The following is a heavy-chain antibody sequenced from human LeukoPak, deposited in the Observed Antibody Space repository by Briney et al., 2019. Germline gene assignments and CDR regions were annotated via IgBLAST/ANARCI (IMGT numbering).Heavy chain of an antibody. CDR3: ARGGGIVVAPAAIVWFDP. J-gene: IGHJ5*02. Sequence: GASVKVSCKASGYTFTSYGISWVRQAPGQGLEWMGWISAYNGNTNYAQKLQGRVTMTTDTSTSTAYMELRSLRSDDTAVYYCARGGGIVVAPAAIVWFDPWGQGTLVTVSS. D-gene: IGHD2-2*01. CDR1: GYTFTSYG. CDR2: ISAYNGNT. V-gene: IGHV1-18*01.